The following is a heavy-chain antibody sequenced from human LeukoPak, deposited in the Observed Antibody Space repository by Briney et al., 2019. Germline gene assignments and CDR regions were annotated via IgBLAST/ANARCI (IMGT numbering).Heavy chain of an antibody. Sequence: GGSLRLSCAASGFTFSSYSLNWVRQAPGRGLEWVSSISSSSTYVYYADSVKGRFTISRDNAKNSLYLQMNSLRAEDTAVFYCGRGHYGPDYWGQGTLVTVSS. D-gene: IGHD3-22*01. CDR1: GFTFSSYS. CDR2: ISSSSTYV. J-gene: IGHJ4*02. CDR3: GRGHYGPDY. V-gene: IGHV3-21*01.